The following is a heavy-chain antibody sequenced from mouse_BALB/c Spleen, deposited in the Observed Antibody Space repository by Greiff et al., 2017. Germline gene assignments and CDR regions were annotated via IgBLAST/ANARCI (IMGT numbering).Heavy chain of an antibody. CDR3: ARFGYDVAY. V-gene: IGHV1-67*01. Sequence: QVQLKQSGPELVRPGVSVKISCKGSGYTFTDYAMHWVKQSHAKSLEWIGVISTYYGNTNYNQKFKGKATMTVDKSSSTAYMELARLTSEDSAIYYCARFGYDVAYWGQGTLVTVSA. D-gene: IGHD2-2*01. CDR2: ISTYYGNT. CDR1: GYTFTDYA. J-gene: IGHJ3*01.